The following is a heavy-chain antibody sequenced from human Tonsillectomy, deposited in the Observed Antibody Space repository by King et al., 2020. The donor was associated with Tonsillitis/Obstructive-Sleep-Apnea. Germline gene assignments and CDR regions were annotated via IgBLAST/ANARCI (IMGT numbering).Heavy chain of an antibody. D-gene: IGHD2-2*01. V-gene: IGHV4-59*01. Sequence: VQLQESGPGLVKPSETLSLTCTVSGGSISSYYWSWIRQPPGKGLEWIGYIYYSGSTNYNPSLKSRVTISVDTSKNHFSLKLSSVTAADTAVYYCARVSGYCSSTSCLNWFDPWGQGTLVTVSS. CDR1: GGSISSYY. CDR2: IYYSGST. J-gene: IGHJ5*02. CDR3: ARVSGYCSSTSCLNWFDP.